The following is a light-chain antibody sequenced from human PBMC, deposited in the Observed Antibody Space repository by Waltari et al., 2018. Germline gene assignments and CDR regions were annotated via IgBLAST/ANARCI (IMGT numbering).Light chain of an antibody. CDR2: QDT. Sequence: YDLTQPPSVSVSPGQAASITCSGDNLGNKYVCWYQQKPGHSPLLLIYQDTKRPSGIPERFSGSVSGNTVTLTISATQALDEADYYCQAWDSNVNWVFGGGTKLTVL. CDR1: NLGNKY. CDR3: QAWDSNVNWV. V-gene: IGLV3-1*01. J-gene: IGLJ3*02.